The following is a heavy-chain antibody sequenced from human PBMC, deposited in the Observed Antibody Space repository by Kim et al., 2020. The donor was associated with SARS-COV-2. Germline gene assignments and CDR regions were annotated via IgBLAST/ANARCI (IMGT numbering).Heavy chain of an antibody. Sequence: SLKSRFTMSVDTSKNQFSLKLSSVTAADTAVYYCARPRRGYDPKWGGMDVWGQGTTVTVSS. CDR3: ARPRRGYDPKWGGMDV. D-gene: IGHD3-3*01. V-gene: IGHV4-34*13. J-gene: IGHJ6*02.